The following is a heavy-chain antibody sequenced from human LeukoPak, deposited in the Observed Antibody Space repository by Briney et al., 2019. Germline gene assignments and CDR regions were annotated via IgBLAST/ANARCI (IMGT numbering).Heavy chain of an antibody. D-gene: IGHD2-8*01. Sequence: GGSLRLSCAASGFTFSSYGMHWVRQAPGKGLEWVAVISYDGSNKYYADSVKGRFTISRDNSKNTLYLQMNSLRAEDTAVYYCAKCQWSQRSLYYYYGMDVWGQGTTVTVSS. J-gene: IGHJ6*02. CDR3: AKCQWSQRSLYYYYGMDV. V-gene: IGHV3-30*18. CDR2: ISYDGSNK. CDR1: GFTFSSYG.